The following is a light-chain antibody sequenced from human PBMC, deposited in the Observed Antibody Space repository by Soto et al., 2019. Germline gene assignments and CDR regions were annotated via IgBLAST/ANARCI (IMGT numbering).Light chain of an antibody. CDR1: QNVGSRY. Sequence: ETVLTQSPGTLSLSPGGRATLSCRASQNVGSRYLARYQQKPGQAPRLLIYGTSNRATGIPDRFSGSGSGTDFSLTISSLEPGDLAVYYCQQYGSSPRTFGQGTKVEIK. CDR2: GTS. V-gene: IGKV3-20*01. CDR3: QQYGSSPRT. J-gene: IGKJ1*01.